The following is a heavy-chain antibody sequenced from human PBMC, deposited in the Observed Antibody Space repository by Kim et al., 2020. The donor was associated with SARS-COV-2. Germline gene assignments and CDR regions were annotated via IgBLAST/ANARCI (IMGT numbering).Heavy chain of an antibody. J-gene: IGHJ1*01. CDR3: AKDRGIAVAGHAEYFQH. Sequence: GGSLRLSCAASGFTFSSYGMHWVRQAPGKGLEWVAVISYDGSNKYYADSVKGRFTISRDNSKNTLYLQMNSLRAEDTAVYYCAKDRGIAVAGHAEYFQHWGQGTLVTVSS. CDR2: ISYDGSNK. CDR1: GFTFSSYG. V-gene: IGHV3-30*18. D-gene: IGHD6-19*01.